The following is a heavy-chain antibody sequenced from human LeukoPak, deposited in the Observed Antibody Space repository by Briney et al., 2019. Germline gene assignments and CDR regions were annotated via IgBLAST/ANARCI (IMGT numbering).Heavy chain of an antibody. V-gene: IGHV4-34*01. CDR2: INHSGNT. Sequence: SETLSLTCAVYGGSFSGYYWSWIRQPPGKGLEWIGEINHSGNTNYNPSLTSRVTILVDTSKNQFSLKLTSVTAADTAVYYCARTFRNSGWGIDYWGQGTQVTVPS. CDR3: ARTFRNSGWGIDY. CDR1: GGSFSGYY. D-gene: IGHD6-19*01. J-gene: IGHJ4*02.